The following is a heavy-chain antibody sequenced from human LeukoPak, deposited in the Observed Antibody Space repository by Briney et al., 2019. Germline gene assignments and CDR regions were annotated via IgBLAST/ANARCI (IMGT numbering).Heavy chain of an antibody. CDR1: GFTFSGSV. CDR2: TRGKTNNYAT. D-gene: IGHD2-2*01. J-gene: IGHJ6*02. Sequence: PGGSLRLSCAASGFTFSGSVMYWVRQASGKGLEWVGRTRGKTNNYATKYGASVEGKFTISRDESKNTAYLQMNSLKTEDTAVYYCTSVGPAAIFMAVWGQGTTVTVSS. V-gene: IGHV3-73*01. CDR3: TSVGPAAIFMAV.